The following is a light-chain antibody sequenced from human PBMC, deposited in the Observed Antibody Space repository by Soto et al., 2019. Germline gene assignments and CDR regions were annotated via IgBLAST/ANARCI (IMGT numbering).Light chain of an antibody. Sequence: QSVLTQPASVSGSPGQSIAISCTGTSSDVGSYNLVSWYQQHPGKAPKLMVYEVNKRPSGVSNRFSGSKSGNTASLTISGLQADDEADYYCCSYAGGSTHVLFGGGTKVTVL. V-gene: IGLV2-23*02. J-gene: IGLJ2*01. CDR3: CSYAGGSTHVL. CDR2: EVN. CDR1: SSDVGSYNL.